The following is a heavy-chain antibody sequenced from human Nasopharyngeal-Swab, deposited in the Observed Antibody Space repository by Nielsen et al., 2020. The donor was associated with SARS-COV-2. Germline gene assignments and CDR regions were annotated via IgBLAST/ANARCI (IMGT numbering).Heavy chain of an antibody. D-gene: IGHD6-13*01. V-gene: IGHV3-30*02. CDR3: ARDRGRIAAAGTLRYYYGMDV. J-gene: IGHJ6*02. Sequence: GESLKISCAASGFTFSSYAMHWVRQAPGKGLEWVAFIRYDGSNKYYADSVRGRFTISRDNSKNTLYLQMNSLRAEDTAVYYCARDRGRIAAAGTLRYYYGMDVWGQGTTVTVSS. CDR2: IRYDGSNK. CDR1: GFTFSSYA.